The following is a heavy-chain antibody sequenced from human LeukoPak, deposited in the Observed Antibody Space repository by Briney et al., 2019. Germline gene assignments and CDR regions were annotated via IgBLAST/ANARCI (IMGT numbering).Heavy chain of an antibody. CDR3: ARGVQDYYDSRKLDY. Sequence: ASVKVSCTASGYTFTSHYMLWVRQAPGQGLEWMGIINLSGGSTSYAQKFKGRVTMTTAMSTSTAYMELSSMRSEGTAVYYCARGVQDYYDSRKLDYWGQGTLVTVSS. CDR2: INLSGGST. CDR1: GYTFTSHY. V-gene: IGHV1-46*01. D-gene: IGHD3-22*01. J-gene: IGHJ4*02.